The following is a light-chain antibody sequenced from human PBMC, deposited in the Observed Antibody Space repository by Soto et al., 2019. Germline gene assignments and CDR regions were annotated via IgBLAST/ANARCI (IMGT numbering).Light chain of an antibody. V-gene: IGKV3-20*01. Sequence: EIVLTQSPATLSLSPGERATLSCRASQRVDSSYVAWYQQRPGQAPRLLIYGASNWATGVPDRFSGSGSGTDFTLTISRLEPEDFAVYFCQQYASSPITFGQGTRLEIK. CDR2: GAS. CDR1: QRVDSSY. J-gene: IGKJ5*01. CDR3: QQYASSPIT.